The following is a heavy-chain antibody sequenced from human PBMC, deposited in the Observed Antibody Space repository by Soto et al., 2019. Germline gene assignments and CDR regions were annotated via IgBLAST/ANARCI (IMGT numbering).Heavy chain of an antibody. D-gene: IGHD3-9*01. CDR1: GFTVSTDY. CDR2: LYTNGGA. CDR3: AKDRHPDGIWTFDY. V-gene: IGHV3-53*01. Sequence: PGGSLRLSCAASGFTVSTDYMSWVRQAPGKGLEWVSVLYTNGGAYYADSVKGRFTISRDDSKNILYLQMNSPRAEDTAIYYCAKDRHPDGIWTFDYWGRGTLVTVSS. J-gene: IGHJ4*02.